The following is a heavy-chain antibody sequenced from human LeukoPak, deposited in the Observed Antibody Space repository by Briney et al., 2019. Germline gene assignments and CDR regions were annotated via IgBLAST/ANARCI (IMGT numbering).Heavy chain of an antibody. CDR3: ARGRLNVATTYYYYYGMDD. D-gene: IGHD5-12*01. Sequence: PSEALSLTCTVSGGSISSYYWSWIRQPPGKGLEWIGYIYYSGSTNYNPSLKSRVTISVDTSKNQFSLKLSSVTAADTAVYYCARGRLNVATTYYYYYGMDDWGQGTTVTVSS. CDR1: GGSISSYY. V-gene: IGHV4-59*01. CDR2: IYYSGST. J-gene: IGHJ6*02.